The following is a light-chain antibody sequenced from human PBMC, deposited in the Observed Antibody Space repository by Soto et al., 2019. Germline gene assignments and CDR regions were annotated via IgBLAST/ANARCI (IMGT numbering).Light chain of an antibody. V-gene: IGLV2-8*01. J-gene: IGLJ3*02. CDR2: EVT. CDR3: SSYAASNNFYFV. CDR1: SSDGGGYNY. Sequence: QLVLTQPPSASGSPGQSVTISCTGTSSDGGGYNYVSWYQQYPGRAPKLMIYEVTKRPSGVPDRFSGSKSGNTASLTVSGLQAEDEAEYYGSSYAASNNFYFVFGGGTKLTVL.